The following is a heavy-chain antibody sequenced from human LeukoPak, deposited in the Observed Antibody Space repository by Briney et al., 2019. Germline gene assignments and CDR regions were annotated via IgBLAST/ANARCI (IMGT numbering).Heavy chain of an antibody. J-gene: IGHJ5*02. V-gene: IGHV1-8*01. CDR3: ARGSRNYGDYRGGWFDP. D-gene: IGHD4-17*01. CDR1: GYTFTSYD. CDR2: MNPNSGNT. Sequence: ASVKVSCKASGYTFTSYDINWVRQATGQGLEWMGWMNPNSGNTGYAQKFQGRVTMTRNTSISTAYMELSSLRSEDTAVYYCARGSRNYGDYRGGWFDPWGQGTLVNVSS.